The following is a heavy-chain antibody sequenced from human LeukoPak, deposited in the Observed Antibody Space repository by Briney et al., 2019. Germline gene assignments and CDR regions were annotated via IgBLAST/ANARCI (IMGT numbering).Heavy chain of an antibody. V-gene: IGHV3-48*03. CDR1: GFTFSSYE. CDR3: ARDPIDYGMDV. CDR2: ISSSGSTI. J-gene: IGHJ6*04. Sequence: GGSLRLSCAASGFTFSSYEVNWVRQAPGKGLEWVSYISSSGSTIYYADSVKGRFTISRDNAKNSLYLQMNSLRAEDTAVYYCARDPIDYGMDVWGKGTTVTVSS.